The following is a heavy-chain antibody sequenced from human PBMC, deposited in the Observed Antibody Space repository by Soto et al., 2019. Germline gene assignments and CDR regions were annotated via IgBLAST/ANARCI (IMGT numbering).Heavy chain of an antibody. J-gene: IGHJ3*02. Sequence: EVQLLESGGDLVQPGGSLRLSCAASGFTFNDYALTWVRQVPGKGLEWVSSISSRGFSTHYAESVKGRFTISRDNIKNTAYLQMNRLRAEDTAVYYGARYRAGYFSNGICLNTFAIWGKGTLFTVSS. CDR3: ARYRAGYFSNGICLNTFAI. CDR1: GFTFNDYA. V-gene: IGHV3-23*01. CDR2: ISSRGFST. D-gene: IGHD2-8*01.